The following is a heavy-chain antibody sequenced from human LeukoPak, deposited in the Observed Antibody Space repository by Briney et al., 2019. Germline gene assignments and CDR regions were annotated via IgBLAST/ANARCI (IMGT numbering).Heavy chain of an antibody. CDR2: ISYDGSNK. J-gene: IGHJ4*02. V-gene: IGHV3-30*03. D-gene: IGHD5-12*01. CDR3: ARSGYDFDISAYYFDY. Sequence: GGSLRLSCAASGFTFSSYGMHWVRQAPGKGLEWVVVISYDGSNKYYADSVKGRFTISRDNSKNTLYLQMNSLRAEDTAVYYCARSGYDFDISAYYFDYWGQGTLVTVSS. CDR1: GFTFSSYG.